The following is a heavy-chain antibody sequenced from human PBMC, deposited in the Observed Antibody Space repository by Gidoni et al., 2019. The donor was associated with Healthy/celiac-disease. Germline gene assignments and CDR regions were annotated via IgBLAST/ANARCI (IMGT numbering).Heavy chain of an antibody. CDR1: GFTFSSYW. J-gene: IGHJ4*02. D-gene: IGHD2-15*01. V-gene: IGHV3-7*04. CDR2: IKQDGSEK. CDR3: ARDRGYCSGGSCYPGLDY. Sequence: EVQLVESGGGLVQPGGSLSLSCAASGFTFSSYWMSWVRQAPGKGLAWVANIKQDGSEKYYVDSVKGRFTISRDNAKNALYLQMNSLRAEDTAVYYCARDRGYCSGGSCYPGLDYWGQGTLVTVSS.